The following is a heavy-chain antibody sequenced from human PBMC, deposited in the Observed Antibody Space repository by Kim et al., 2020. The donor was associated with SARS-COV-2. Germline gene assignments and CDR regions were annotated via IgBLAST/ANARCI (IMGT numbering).Heavy chain of an antibody. D-gene: IGHD3-22*01. V-gene: IGHV3-21*01. CDR3: ARGAPYYYDSSGYYMVDY. J-gene: IGHJ4*02. Sequence: GGSLRLSCAASGFTFSSYSMNWVRQAPGKGLEWVSSISSSSSNIYYADSVKGRFTISRDNAKNSLYLQMNSLRAEDTAVYYCARGAPYYYDSSGYYMVDYWGQGTLVTVSS. CDR2: ISSSSSNI. CDR1: GFTFSSYS.